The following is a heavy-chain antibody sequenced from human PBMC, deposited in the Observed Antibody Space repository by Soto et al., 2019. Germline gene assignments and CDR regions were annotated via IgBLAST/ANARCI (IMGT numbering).Heavy chain of an antibody. CDR2: IIPIFVTA. CDR3: ARGSYYGSGSRPRGYYYGMDV. D-gene: IGHD3-10*01. V-gene: IGHV1-69*06. CDR1: GGTFRSYA. J-gene: IGHJ6*02. Sequence: SVKVSCKASGGTFRSYAISWVRQAPGQGLEWMGWIIPIFVTANYAQKFQRRVTITPDKSTSTAYMELSSLISEDTAVYYCARGSYYGSGSRPRGYYYGMDVWGQGTTVTVSS.